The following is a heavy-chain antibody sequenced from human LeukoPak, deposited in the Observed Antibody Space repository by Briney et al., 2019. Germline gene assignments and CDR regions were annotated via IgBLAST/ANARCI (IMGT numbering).Heavy chain of an antibody. CDR1: GYTLTGHY. J-gene: IGHJ4*02. CDR3: ARDGGVPVSNDY. CDR2: INPKSGAT. Sequence: GASVKLSCKASGYTLTGHYMHWVRQAPGHGLEWMGWINPKSGATSYAQKFRGRATMTRDTSISTAYMELSWLRSDDAAVYYCARDGGVPVSNDYWGQGSLVTVSS. V-gene: IGHV1-2*02. D-gene: IGHD2/OR15-2a*01.